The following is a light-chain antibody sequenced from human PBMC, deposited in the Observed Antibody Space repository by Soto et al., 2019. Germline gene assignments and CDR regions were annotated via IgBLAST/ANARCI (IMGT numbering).Light chain of an antibody. Sequence: EIVWTQSPGTLSLSPGERGTLSCRASQSVSSNFLAWYQQKPGQAPRLLIFDASTRATGIPDRFTGRGSGTDFTLTISRLEPEDFAVYYCQFYGDPPKTFGQGTKVDIK. CDR2: DAS. J-gene: IGKJ1*01. CDR1: QSVSSNF. V-gene: IGKV3-20*01. CDR3: QFYGDPPKT.